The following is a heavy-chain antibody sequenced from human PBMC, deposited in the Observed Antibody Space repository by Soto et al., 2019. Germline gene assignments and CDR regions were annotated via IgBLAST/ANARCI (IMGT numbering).Heavy chain of an antibody. D-gene: IGHD4-4*01. V-gene: IGHV1-69*13. CDR3: ARVGGYDYSNSYYYYYGMDV. J-gene: IGHJ6*02. Sequence: SVKVSCKASGGTFSSYAISWVRQAPGQGLEWMGGIIPIFGTANYAQKFQGRVTITADESTSTAYMELSSLRSEDTAVYYCARVGGYDYSNSYYYYYGMDVRGPGTTVTVSS. CDR2: IIPIFGTA. CDR1: GGTFSSYA.